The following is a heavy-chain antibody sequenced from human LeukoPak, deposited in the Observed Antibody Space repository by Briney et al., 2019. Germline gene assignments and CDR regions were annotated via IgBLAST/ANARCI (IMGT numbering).Heavy chain of an antibody. CDR2: INTNTGNP. Sequence: ASVKVSCKASGYTFTSYAMNWVRQAPGQGLEWMGWINTNTGNPTYAQGFTGRFVFSLDTSVSTAYLQISSLKAEDTAVYYCARDPQAGYSYEDWYFDLWGRGTLVTVSS. D-gene: IGHD5-18*01. V-gene: IGHV7-4-1*02. CDR3: ARDPQAGYSYEDWYFDL. J-gene: IGHJ2*01. CDR1: GYTFTSYA.